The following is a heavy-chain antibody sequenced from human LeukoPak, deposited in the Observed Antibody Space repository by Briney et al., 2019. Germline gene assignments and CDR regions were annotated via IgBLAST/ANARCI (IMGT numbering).Heavy chain of an antibody. D-gene: IGHD1-26*01. V-gene: IGHV4-59*01. CDR3: ARGGGWELDFDY. J-gene: IGHJ4*02. CDR1: GGSISSYY. CDR2: IYYSGST. Sequence: PSETLSLTCTVSGGSISSYYWSWIRQPPEKGLEWIGYIYYSGSTNYNPSLKSRVTISVDTSKNQFSLKLSSVTAADTAVYYCARGGGWELDFDYWGQGTLVTVSS.